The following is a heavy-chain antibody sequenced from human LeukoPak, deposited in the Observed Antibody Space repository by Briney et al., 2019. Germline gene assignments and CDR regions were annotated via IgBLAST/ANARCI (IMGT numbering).Heavy chain of an antibody. CDR2: IGQDGSEK. V-gene: IGHV3-7*03. J-gene: IGHJ2*01. D-gene: IGHD6-13*01. CDR3: AKDMVAAAGYWYFDL. CDR1: GFTFSSYW. Sequence: GGPLRLSCAASGFTFSSYWMSWVRQAPGKGLEWVATIGQDGSEKFYVDSVKGRFTISRDNAKNSLYLQMNSLRAEDTALYYCAKDMVAAAGYWYFDLWGRGTLVTVSS.